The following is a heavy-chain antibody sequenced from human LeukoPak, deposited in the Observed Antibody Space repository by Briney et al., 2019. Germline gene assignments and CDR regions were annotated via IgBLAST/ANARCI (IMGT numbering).Heavy chain of an antibody. D-gene: IGHD5-24*01. V-gene: IGHV3-74*03. Sequence: GGPLRLSCAASGFTFSGHWMHWVRQVPGKGLMGVSRINIDGSDTTYADSVKGRFTISRDNAKNTLYLQMNSLTAEDTAVYYCTRSGYMNGYDYWGQGTLVTVSS. CDR2: INIDGSDT. CDR1: GFTFSGHW. CDR3: TRSGYMNGYDY. J-gene: IGHJ4*02.